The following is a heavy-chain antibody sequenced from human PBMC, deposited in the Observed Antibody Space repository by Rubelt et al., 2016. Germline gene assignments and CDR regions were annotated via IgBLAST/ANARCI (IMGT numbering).Heavy chain of an antibody. J-gene: IGHJ5*02. D-gene: IGHD3-22*01. CDR1: GGSISSSSYY. V-gene: IGHV4-39*01. CDR2: IYYSGST. Sequence: QLQLQESGPGLVKPSETLSLTCTVSGGSISSSSYYWGWIRQPPGKGLEWIGSIYYSGSTYYNPSLKRLVPISVGTSQNQFSLKLSSVTAAATAVYYCAGGYDSSGYYYPDRKENWFDPWGQGTLVTVSS. CDR3: AGGYDSSGYYYPDRKENWFDP.